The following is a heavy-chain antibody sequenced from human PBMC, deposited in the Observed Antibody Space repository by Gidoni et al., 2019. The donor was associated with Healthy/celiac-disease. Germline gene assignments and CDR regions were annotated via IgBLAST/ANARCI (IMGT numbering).Heavy chain of an antibody. Sequence: EVQLVESGGGLVQPGGSMRLSCAASGFTFSSYEMNWVRQAPGKGPEGVSYISGSGSTIYYADSVKGRFTISRDNAKNSLYLQMNSLRAEDTAVYYCARMTNVGRSELWFPNYYYYGMDVWGQGTTVTVSS. V-gene: IGHV3-48*03. CDR3: ARMTNVGRSELWFPNYYYYGMDV. CDR2: ISGSGSTI. CDR1: GFTFSSYE. D-gene: IGHD5-18*01. J-gene: IGHJ6*02.